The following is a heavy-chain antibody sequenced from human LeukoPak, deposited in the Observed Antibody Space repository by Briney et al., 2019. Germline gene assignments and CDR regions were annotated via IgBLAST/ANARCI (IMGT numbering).Heavy chain of an antibody. J-gene: IGHJ4*02. Sequence: NPSETLSLTCTVSGASISGFYWSCFRQPPGKGLELIGYLYSSGSTYYNPSLKSRVTISGDTSNNQFSLNLSSVTAADTAVYYCGIHDGVYWGQGTLVTVSS. CDR1: GASISGFY. D-gene: IGHD3-16*01. V-gene: IGHV4-59*08. CDR3: GIHDGVY. CDR2: LYSSGST.